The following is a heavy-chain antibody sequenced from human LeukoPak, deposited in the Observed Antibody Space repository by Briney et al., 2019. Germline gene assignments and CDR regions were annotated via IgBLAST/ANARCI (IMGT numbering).Heavy chain of an antibody. CDR2: MNPNSGNT. CDR3: ARGAKHYDSSGYYYYFDY. J-gene: IGHJ4*02. V-gene: IGHV1-8*02. D-gene: IGHD3-22*01. Sequence: ASVKVSCKASGGTFSSYAINWVRQATGQGLEWMGWMNPNSGNTGYAQKFQGRVTMTRNTSISTAYMELSSLRSEDTAVYYCARGAKHYDSSGYYYYFDYWGQGTLVTVSS. CDR1: GGTFSSYA.